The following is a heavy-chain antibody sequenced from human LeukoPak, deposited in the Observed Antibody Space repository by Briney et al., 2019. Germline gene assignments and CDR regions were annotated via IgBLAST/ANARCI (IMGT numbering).Heavy chain of an antibody. V-gene: IGHV3-21*04. CDR2: ISSSSSYI. CDR3: AKTPGSVTTRYFDY. J-gene: IGHJ4*02. Sequence: GGSLRLSCAASGFTFSSFSMNWVRQAPGKGLEWVSSISSSSSYIYYADSVKGRFTISRDNSKNTLYLQMNSLRAEDTAVYYCAKTPGSVTTRYFDYWGQGTLVTVSS. CDR1: GFTFSSFS. D-gene: IGHD4-17*01.